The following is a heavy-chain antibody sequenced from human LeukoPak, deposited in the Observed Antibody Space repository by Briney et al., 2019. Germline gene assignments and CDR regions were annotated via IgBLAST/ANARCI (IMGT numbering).Heavy chain of an antibody. J-gene: IGHJ5*02. D-gene: IGHD3-9*01. CDR2: INPNSGGT. CDR3: ARGGNDILPGYPSGTYHWFDP. Sequence: ASVKVSCKASGYTFTDYYMHWVRQAPGQGLEWMGWINPNSGGTNYAQKFQGWVTMTRDTSISTAYMGLSRLRSDDTAVYYCARGGNDILPGYPSGTYHWFDPWGQGTLVTVSS. V-gene: IGHV1-2*04. CDR1: GYTFTDYY.